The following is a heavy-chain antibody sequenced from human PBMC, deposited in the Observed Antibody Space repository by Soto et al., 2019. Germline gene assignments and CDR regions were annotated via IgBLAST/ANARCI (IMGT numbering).Heavy chain of an antibody. CDR2: ISGSGGST. D-gene: IGHD3-22*01. Sequence: EVQLLESGGGLVQPGGSLRLSCAASGFTFSSYAMSWVRQAPGKGLEWVSAISGSGGSTYYADSVKGRFTISRDNSKNTLYLQMNRLRAEDTAVYYCAKDTTYSYDSSQNDYWGQGTLVTVSS. CDR1: GFTFSSYA. V-gene: IGHV3-23*01. J-gene: IGHJ4*02. CDR3: AKDTTYSYDSSQNDY.